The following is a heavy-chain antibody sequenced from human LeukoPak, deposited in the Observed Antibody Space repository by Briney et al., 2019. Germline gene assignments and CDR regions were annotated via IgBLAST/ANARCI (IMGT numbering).Heavy chain of an antibody. CDR2: IYYSGTA. D-gene: IGHD3-16*02. CDR3: ATSIMGVTYYFDY. Sequence: PSETLSLTCTVSGGSISSTNYYWAWIRQPPGKGLEWIGSIYYSGTAYYNPSLKSRVTLFIDTSKNQFSLNLTSVTAADTAVYYCATSIMGVTYYFDYWGQGTLVSVSS. J-gene: IGHJ4*02. CDR1: GGSISSTNYY. V-gene: IGHV4-39*01.